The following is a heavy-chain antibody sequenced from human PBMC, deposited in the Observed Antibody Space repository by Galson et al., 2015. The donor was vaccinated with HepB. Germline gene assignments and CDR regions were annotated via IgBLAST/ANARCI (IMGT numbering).Heavy chain of an antibody. Sequence: SVKVSCKASGYTFTSYAMHWVRQAPGQRLEWMGWINAGNGNTKYSQKFQGRVTITRDTSASTAYMELSSLRSEDTAVYYCAREWGYYDSSGYLPLGWFDPWGQGTLVTVSS. D-gene: IGHD3-22*01. CDR2: INAGNGNT. CDR3: AREWGYYDSSGYLPLGWFDP. CDR1: GYTFTSYA. J-gene: IGHJ5*02. V-gene: IGHV1-3*01.